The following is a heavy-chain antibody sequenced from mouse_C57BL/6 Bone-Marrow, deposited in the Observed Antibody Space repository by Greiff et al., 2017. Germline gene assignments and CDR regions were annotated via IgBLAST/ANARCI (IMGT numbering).Heavy chain of an antibody. CDR2: IDPANGNT. Sequence: VQLQQSGAELVKPGASVKLSCTASGFNIKDTYMHWVKQRPEQGLEWIGRIDPANGNTKYDPKFQGKATITADTSSYTAYLQLSSLTSEDTAVYYCASTTVVYFDYWGQGTTLTVSS. V-gene: IGHV14-3*02. D-gene: IGHD1-1*01. CDR1: GFNIKDTY. CDR3: ASTTVVYFDY. J-gene: IGHJ2*01.